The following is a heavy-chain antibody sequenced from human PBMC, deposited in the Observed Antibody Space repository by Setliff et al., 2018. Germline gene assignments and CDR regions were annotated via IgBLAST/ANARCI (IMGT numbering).Heavy chain of an antibody. D-gene: IGHD2-15*01. CDR2: VSAYNGNT. V-gene: IGHV1-18*01. CDR3: ARVPLPLDIVVVVAATPLEYYYYMDV. J-gene: IGHJ6*03. Sequence: VKVSCKASGYTFTNYGISWVRQAPGQGLEWMGWVSAYNGNTNYAQKLQGRVTMTTDTSTSTAYMELRSLRSDDTAVYYCARVPLPLDIVVVVAATPLEYYYYMDVWGKGTTVTVSS. CDR1: GYTFTNYG.